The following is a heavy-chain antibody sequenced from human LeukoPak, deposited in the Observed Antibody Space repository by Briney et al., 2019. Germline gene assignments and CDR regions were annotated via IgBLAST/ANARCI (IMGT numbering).Heavy chain of an antibody. Sequence: SGGSLRLSCTASGFIFSNYGMHWVRQAPGKGLEWVAVISFDGSNNAYLDSVKGRFTISRDNSKNTLYLHMNSLKAEDTAVYYCAKSVGAQPGFDFWGQGTLVTVSS. D-gene: IGHD6-6*01. CDR3: AKSVGAQPGFDF. J-gene: IGHJ4*02. CDR1: GFIFSNYG. V-gene: IGHV3-30*18. CDR2: ISFDGSNN.